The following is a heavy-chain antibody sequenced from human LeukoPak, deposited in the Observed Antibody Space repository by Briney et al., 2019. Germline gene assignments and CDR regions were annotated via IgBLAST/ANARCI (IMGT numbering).Heavy chain of an antibody. Sequence: ASVKVSCKASGYTFTSYGISWVRQAPGQGLEWMGWISAYNGNTNYAQKLQGRVTMTTDTSTSTAYMELRSLRSDDTAVYYCARVREGVYDSSGYYYYYYYMDVWGKGTTVTVSS. CDR3: ARVREGVYDSSGYYYYYYYMDV. D-gene: IGHD3-22*01. CDR1: GYTFTSYG. CDR2: ISAYNGNT. V-gene: IGHV1-18*01. J-gene: IGHJ6*03.